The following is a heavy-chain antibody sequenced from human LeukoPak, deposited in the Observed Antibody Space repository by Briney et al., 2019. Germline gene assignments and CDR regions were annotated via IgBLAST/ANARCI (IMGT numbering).Heavy chain of an antibody. V-gene: IGHV3-23*01. Sequence: GGSLRLSCAASGFTFSSYAMSWVRQAPGKGLEWVSAISGSGGSTYYADSVKGRFTISRDNSKNTLYLQMNSLRAEDTAVYYCAKDTKYGPSIVSGLEGAFDIWGQGTMVTVSS. J-gene: IGHJ3*02. D-gene: IGHD3-16*02. CDR2: ISGSGGST. CDR3: AKDTKYGPSIVSGLEGAFDI. CDR1: GFTFSSYA.